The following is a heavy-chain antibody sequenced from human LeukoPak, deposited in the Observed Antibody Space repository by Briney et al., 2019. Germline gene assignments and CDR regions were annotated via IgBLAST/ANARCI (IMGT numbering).Heavy chain of an antibody. CDR2: SYYSGST. Sequence: SETLSLTCTVSGGSISSGGYYWSWIRQHPGKVLEWIGYSYYSGSTYYNPSLKSRVTISVDTSKNQFSLKLSSVTAADTAVYYCARDLSGSGWYDWGQGTLVTVSS. D-gene: IGHD6-19*01. CDR3: ARDLSGSGWYD. CDR1: GGSISSGGYY. V-gene: IGHV4-31*03. J-gene: IGHJ4*02.